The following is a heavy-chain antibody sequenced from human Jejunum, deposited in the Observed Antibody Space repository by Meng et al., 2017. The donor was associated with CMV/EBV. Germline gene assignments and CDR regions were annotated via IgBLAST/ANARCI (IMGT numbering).Heavy chain of an antibody. CDR3: ARDRLPYYDFWGGDCNNNYYGMDV. Sequence: SWVRQPPGRGLEWIGYIYYSGSTNYNPALESRVTMSVDTSNNQFSLRLSSVTPADTAVYYCARDRLPYYDFWGGDCNNNYYGMDVWGQGTTVTVSS. V-gene: IGHV4-59*01. D-gene: IGHD3-3*01. J-gene: IGHJ6*02. CDR2: IYYSGST.